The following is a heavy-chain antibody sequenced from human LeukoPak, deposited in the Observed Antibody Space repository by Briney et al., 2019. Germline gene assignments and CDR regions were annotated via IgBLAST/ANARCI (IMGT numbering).Heavy chain of an antibody. Sequence: SETLSLTCTVSGGSFSSYYWSWIRQPPGKGLEWIGYIYYTGSTNYNPSLKSRVTISVDTSKNQFSLKLTSVTAADTAVYYCARVRASSSSGFFDYYYYYMDVWGKGTTVTVSS. CDR3: ARVRASSSSGFFDYYYYYMDV. J-gene: IGHJ6*03. V-gene: IGHV4-59*01. CDR1: GGSFSSYY. CDR2: IYYTGST. D-gene: IGHD6-6*01.